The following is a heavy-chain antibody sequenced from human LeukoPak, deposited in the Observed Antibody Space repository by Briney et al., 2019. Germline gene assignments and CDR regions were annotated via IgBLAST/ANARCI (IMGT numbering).Heavy chain of an antibody. J-gene: IGHJ5*02. CDR2: IYYSGRT. Sequence: SETLSLTCTVSGGSISSSSYCWGRIRQPPGKGLGWIGSIYYSGRTYYNPSLKSRVTISVDTSKDQFSLKLSSVTAADTAVYYCARRSYDFWSGSSNWSDPWGQGTLVTVSS. D-gene: IGHD3-3*01. CDR1: GGSISSSSYC. CDR3: ARRSYDFWSGSSNWSDP. V-gene: IGHV4-39*07.